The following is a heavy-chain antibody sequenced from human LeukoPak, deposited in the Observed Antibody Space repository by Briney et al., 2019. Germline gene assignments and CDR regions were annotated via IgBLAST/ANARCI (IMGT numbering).Heavy chain of an antibody. CDR3: ARDARGNSPRVDY. Sequence: PGGSLRLSRAASGFTFSDYYMSWIRQAPGKGLEWVSYISSSGSTIYYADSVKGRFTISRDNAKNSLYLQMNSLRAEDTAVYYCARDARGNSPRVDYWGQGTLVTVSS. CDR2: ISSSGSTI. J-gene: IGHJ4*02. D-gene: IGHD4-23*01. CDR1: GFTFSDYY. V-gene: IGHV3-11*01.